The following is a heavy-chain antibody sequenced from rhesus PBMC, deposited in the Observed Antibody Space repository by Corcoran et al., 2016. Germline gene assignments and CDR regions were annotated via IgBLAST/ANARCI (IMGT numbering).Heavy chain of an antibody. CDR1: GGSISSNY. V-gene: IGHV4-173*01. Sequence: QLQLQESGPGLVKPSETLSLTCAVSGGSISSNYWSWIRQPPGKGLEWIGRISGGGGGTNYNPSPNSRVTISTDTSKTQFSLKLSSVTAADTAVYYCARDLGGSGWYWGYFDYWGQGVLVTVSS. CDR3: ARDLGGSGWYWGYFDY. D-gene: IGHD6-31*01. J-gene: IGHJ4*01. CDR2: ISGGGGGT.